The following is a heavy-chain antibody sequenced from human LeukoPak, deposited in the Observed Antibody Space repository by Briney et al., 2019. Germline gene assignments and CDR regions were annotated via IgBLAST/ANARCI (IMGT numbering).Heavy chain of an antibody. D-gene: IGHD4-23*01. CDR1: GYSISSDYY. J-gene: IGHJ6*02. Sequence: SETLSLTCTVSGYSISSDYYWGWIRQPPGKGLEWIGNIFHNGNTYYNPSLKSRVTMSIDTSKKQFSLKLRTATAADTAVYYCASGNPYYYYGMDVWGQGTTVTVSS. V-gene: IGHV4-38-2*02. CDR2: IFHNGNT. CDR3: ASGNPYYYYGMDV.